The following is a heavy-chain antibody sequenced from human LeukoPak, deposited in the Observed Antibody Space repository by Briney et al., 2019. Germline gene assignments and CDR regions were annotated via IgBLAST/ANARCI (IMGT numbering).Heavy chain of an antibody. CDR3: ARDPQPYDYGDY. Sequence: PGGSLRLSCAASGFTFSSYAMHWVRQAPGKGLEWVAVISYDGSNKYYADSVKGRFTISRDNSKNTLYLQMSSLRAEDTAVYYCARDPQPYDYGDYWGQGTLVTVSS. CDR1: GFTFSSYA. J-gene: IGHJ4*02. D-gene: IGHD1-14*01. CDR2: ISYDGSNK. V-gene: IGHV3-30-3*01.